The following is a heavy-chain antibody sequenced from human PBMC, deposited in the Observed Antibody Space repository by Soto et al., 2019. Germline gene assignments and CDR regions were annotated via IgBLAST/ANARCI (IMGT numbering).Heavy chain of an antibody. CDR2: ISYDGSNK. D-gene: IGHD6-19*01. CDR3: AKDRGIAVAGTFDY. Sequence: QVQLVESGGGVVQPGRSLRLSCAASGFTFSSYGMHWVLQAPGKGLEWVAVISYDGSNKYYADAVKGRFTISRDNSKHTLYLQMNSLRAEDTAVYYCAKDRGIAVAGTFDYWGQGTLVTVSS. V-gene: IGHV3-30*18. CDR1: GFTFSSYG. J-gene: IGHJ4*02.